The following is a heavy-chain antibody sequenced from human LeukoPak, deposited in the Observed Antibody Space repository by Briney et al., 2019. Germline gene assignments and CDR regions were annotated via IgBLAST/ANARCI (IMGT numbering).Heavy chain of an antibody. Sequence: GGSLRLSCAASGFTFSSYSMNWVRQAPGKGLEWISYISISSSTIFYADSVKGRFTISRDYAKNSLYVQMNSLRVEDTAVYYCARLKGRYHDSSGYYPFSPWGQGTLVTVSS. J-gene: IGHJ5*02. CDR2: ISISSSTI. CDR3: ARLKGRYHDSSGYYPFSP. D-gene: IGHD3-22*01. V-gene: IGHV3-48*01. CDR1: GFTFSSYS.